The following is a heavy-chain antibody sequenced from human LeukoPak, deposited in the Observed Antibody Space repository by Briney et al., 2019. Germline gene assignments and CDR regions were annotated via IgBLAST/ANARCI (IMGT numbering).Heavy chain of an antibody. CDR3: ATSPRRALANWFDP. CDR1: GGSFRGYY. CDR2: INHSGST. J-gene: IGHJ5*02. Sequence: KPSGTLSLTCAVYGGSFRGYYWSWIRQPPRKGLEWLGEINHSGSTNYNPSLKSRVTISVDTSKNQFSLKLSSVTAADTAVYYCATSPRRALANWFDPWGQGTLVTVSS. D-gene: IGHD3-3*02. V-gene: IGHV4-34*01.